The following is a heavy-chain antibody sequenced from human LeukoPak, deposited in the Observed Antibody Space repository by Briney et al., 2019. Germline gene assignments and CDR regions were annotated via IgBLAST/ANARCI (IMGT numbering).Heavy chain of an antibody. CDR2: IDPSDSYT. CDR1: GYSFTSYW. J-gene: IGHJ4*02. V-gene: IGHV5-10-1*01. Sequence: GESLKISCKGSGYSFTSYWISWGRQLPGKGLEWMGRIDPSDSYTNYSPSFQGDVTISADKSISTAYLQWSSLKASDTAMYSCARLGDYSNYGGVVYWGQGTLVTVSS. CDR3: ARLGDYSNYGGVVY. D-gene: IGHD4-11*01.